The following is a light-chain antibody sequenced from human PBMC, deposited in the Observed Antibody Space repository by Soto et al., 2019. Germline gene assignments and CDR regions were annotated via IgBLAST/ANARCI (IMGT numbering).Light chain of an antibody. J-gene: IGLJ2*01. Sequence: NFMLTQPHSVSESPGKTVTISCTRSSGSIASNYVQWYQQRPGSAPTTVIFEDNERPSGVPDRFSGSIDSFSNSASLTISGLKTEDAADYLCQSYDSSNWVFGGGTKLTVL. V-gene: IGLV6-57*04. CDR2: EDN. CDR1: SGSIASNY. CDR3: QSYDSSNWV.